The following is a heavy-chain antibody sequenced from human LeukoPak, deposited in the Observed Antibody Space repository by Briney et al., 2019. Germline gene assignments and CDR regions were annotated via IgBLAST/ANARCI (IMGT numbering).Heavy chain of an antibody. Sequence: GASVKLSCKASGYTFTGYYMHWVRQAPGQGLEWMGWITPNSGATNYAQKFPGRVTMTSDTSISTAYMELSRLRSDDTVVYYCARSINPYDFWSGYPHYYRDVWGKGTTVTVSS. CDR2: ITPNSGAT. D-gene: IGHD3-3*01. CDR1: GYTFTGYY. V-gene: IGHV1-2*02. J-gene: IGHJ6*03. CDR3: ARSINPYDFWSGYPHYYRDV.